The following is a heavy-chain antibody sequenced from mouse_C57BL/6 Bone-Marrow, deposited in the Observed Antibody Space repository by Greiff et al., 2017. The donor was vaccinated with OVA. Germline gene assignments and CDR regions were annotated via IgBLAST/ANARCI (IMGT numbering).Heavy chain of an antibody. J-gene: IGHJ1*03. CDR2: IYPRSGNT. CDR1: GYTFTSYG. V-gene: IGHV1-81*01. Sequence: VQLQQSGAELARHGASVKLSCKASGYTFTSYGISWVKQRTGQGLEWIGEIYPRSGNTYYNEKFKGKATLTADKSSSTAYMELRSLTSEDSAVYFCARDYGSHYWYFDVWGTGTTVTVSS. CDR3: ARDYGSHYWYFDV. D-gene: IGHD1-1*01.